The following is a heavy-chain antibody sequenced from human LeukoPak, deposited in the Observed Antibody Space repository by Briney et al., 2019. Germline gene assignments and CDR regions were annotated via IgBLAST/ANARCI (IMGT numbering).Heavy chain of an antibody. Sequence: ASVKVSCKASGCTFTGYYMHWVRQAPGQGLEWMGWINPNSGGTNYAQKFQGWVTMTRDTSISTAYMELSRLRSDDTAVYYCARVCPHYYDSSGYYCFDYWGQGTLVTVSP. CDR3: ARVCPHYYDSSGYYCFDY. V-gene: IGHV1-2*04. CDR2: INPNSGGT. CDR1: GCTFTGYY. J-gene: IGHJ4*02. D-gene: IGHD3-22*01.